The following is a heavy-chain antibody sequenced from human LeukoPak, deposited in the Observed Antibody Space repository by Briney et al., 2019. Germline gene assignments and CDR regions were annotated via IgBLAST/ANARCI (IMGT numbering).Heavy chain of an antibody. CDR1: GFTFDDYA. CDR2: ISWNSGSI. D-gene: IGHD3-16*01. V-gene: IGHV3-9*01. J-gene: IGHJ4*02. Sequence: GRSLRLSCAASGFTFDDYAMHWVRQAPGKGLEWVSGISWNSGSIGYADSVKGRFTISRDNAKNPLYLQMNSLRAEDTALYYCAKAARWGDFDYWGQGTLVTVSP. CDR3: AKAARWGDFDY.